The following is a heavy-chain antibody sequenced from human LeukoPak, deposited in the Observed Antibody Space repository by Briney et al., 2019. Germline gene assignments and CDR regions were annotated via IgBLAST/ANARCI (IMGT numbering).Heavy chain of an antibody. CDR3: ARKGYCNSTSCYVFDY. V-gene: IGHV4-59*08. Sequence: SETLSLTCPVSGGSISSYYSSWIRQPPGKGLEWIGYVYYSGSTNYDPSLKSRVTISVDTSKNQFSLKLSSVTAADTAVYYCARKGYCNSTSCYVFDYWGQGTLVTVSS. CDR2: VYYSGST. D-gene: IGHD2-2*01. CDR1: GGSISSYY. J-gene: IGHJ4*02.